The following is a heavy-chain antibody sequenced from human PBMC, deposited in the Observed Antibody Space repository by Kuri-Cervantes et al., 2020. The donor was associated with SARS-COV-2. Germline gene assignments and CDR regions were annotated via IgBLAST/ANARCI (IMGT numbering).Heavy chain of an antibody. V-gene: IGHV3-11*01. Sequence: GGSLRLSCAASGFTFSDYYMSWIRQALGKGLEWVSYISSSGSTIYYADSVKGRFTISRDNAKNSLYLQMNSLRAEDTALYYCAKADIIAVAGTVDYWGQGTLVTVSS. CDR1: GFTFSDYY. J-gene: IGHJ4*02. D-gene: IGHD6-19*01. CDR3: AKADIIAVAGTVDY. CDR2: ISSSGSTI.